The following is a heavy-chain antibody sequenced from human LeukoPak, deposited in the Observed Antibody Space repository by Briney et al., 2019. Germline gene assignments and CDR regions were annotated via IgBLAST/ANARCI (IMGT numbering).Heavy chain of an antibody. CDR1: GFTFSSYS. CDR2: ISSSSTYI. J-gene: IGHJ1*01. D-gene: IGHD3-3*01. V-gene: IGHV3-21*01. CDR3: ASATRGSLAWLPVN. Sequence: WGSLTLTCAASGFTFSSYSMNWVRQAPGKGLEWVSSISSSSTYIFYADSVKGRFIISRDNAKNSLYLQMSSLRAEDTAVYYCASATRGSLAWLPVNWGQDGPVSVSS.